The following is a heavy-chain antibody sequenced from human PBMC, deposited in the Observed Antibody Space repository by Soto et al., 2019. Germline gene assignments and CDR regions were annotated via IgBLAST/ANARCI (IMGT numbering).Heavy chain of an antibody. J-gene: IGHJ4*02. V-gene: IGHV3-20*04. CDR1: GFAFDDYG. D-gene: IGHD2-2*01. Sequence: GGSLRLSCAGSGFAFDDYGMSWVRQTPGKGLEWVSGINWNGASAGYADSVKGRFTISRDNAKNSLYVQMNNLRAEDTAFYYCARGDYCRATSCHLFFAHWGQGTLVTVSS. CDR3: ARGDYCRATSCHLFFAH. CDR2: INWNGASA.